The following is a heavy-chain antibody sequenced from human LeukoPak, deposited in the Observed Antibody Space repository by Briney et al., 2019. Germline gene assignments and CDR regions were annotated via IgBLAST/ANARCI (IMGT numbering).Heavy chain of an antibody. D-gene: IGHD4-23*01. CDR3: ARGWLAETTVVTPYNY. V-gene: IGHV1-69*13. Sequence: SVTVSCTASGGTFSSFAINWVRQAPGQGLEWMGGIIPLFGAAKYAQKFQGRVTITAVESMSTAYMELSSLRSEDTAVYYCARGWLAETTVVTPYNYWGQGTLVTVSS. CDR1: GGTFSSFA. J-gene: IGHJ4*02. CDR2: IIPLFGAA.